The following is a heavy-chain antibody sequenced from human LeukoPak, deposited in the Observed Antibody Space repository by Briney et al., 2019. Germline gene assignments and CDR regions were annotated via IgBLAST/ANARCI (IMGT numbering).Heavy chain of an antibody. CDR1: GGSISSSSYY. CDR3: ARVFGDYVLAWFDP. V-gene: IGHV4-61*01. Sequence: SETLSLTCTVFGGSISSSSYYWSWIRQPPGKGLEWIGYIYYSGSTNYNPSLKSRVTISVDTSKNQFSLKLSSVTAADTAVYYCARVFGDYVLAWFDPWDQGTLVTVSS. D-gene: IGHD3-3*01. J-gene: IGHJ5*02. CDR2: IYYSGST.